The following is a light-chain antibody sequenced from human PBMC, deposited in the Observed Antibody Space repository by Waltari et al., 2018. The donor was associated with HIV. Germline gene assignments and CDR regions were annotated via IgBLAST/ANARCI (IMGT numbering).Light chain of an antibody. CDR2: EVS. CDR1: SSDVGGYNY. Sequence: QSALTQPPSASGSPGQSVTISCTGTSSDVGGYNYVSWYQQHPGKAPKLMIYEVSRRPSGVPDRFAGSKSGNTASLTVSGLQAEDEADYYCSSCAGSNNGVFGGGTKLTVL. J-gene: IGLJ3*02. CDR3: SSCAGSNNGV. V-gene: IGLV2-8*01.